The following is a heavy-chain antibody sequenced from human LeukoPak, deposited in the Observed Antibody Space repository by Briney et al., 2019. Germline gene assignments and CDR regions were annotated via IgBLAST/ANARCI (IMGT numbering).Heavy chain of an antibody. V-gene: IGHV1-8*02. CDR3: AIGKLASRRGSWFDP. J-gene: IGHJ5*02. Sequence: ASVKVSCKGSGYTFTNYGINWVRQAPGQGLEWMGRISTYTYNTYYAEKFQGRVTMTRNTSISTAYMDLSSLTSEDTAVYYCAIGKLASRRGSWFDPWGQGTLVTVSS. CDR1: GYTFTNYG. D-gene: IGHD6-6*01. CDR2: ISTYTYNT.